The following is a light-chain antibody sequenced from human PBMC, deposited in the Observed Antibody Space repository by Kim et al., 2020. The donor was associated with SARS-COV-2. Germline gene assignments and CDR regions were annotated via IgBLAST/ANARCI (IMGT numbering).Light chain of an antibody. CDR3: HQYSGWPPYS. Sequence: EIVMTQSPATLSVSPGERATLSCRASQSVSSNLAWYQQKPGQAPRLLIYGTSTRATGIPVRFSGSGSGTEFTLTISSLQSEDFALYYCHQYSGWPPYSFGQGTKPEI. CDR1: QSVSSN. CDR2: GTS. J-gene: IGKJ2*03. V-gene: IGKV3-15*01.